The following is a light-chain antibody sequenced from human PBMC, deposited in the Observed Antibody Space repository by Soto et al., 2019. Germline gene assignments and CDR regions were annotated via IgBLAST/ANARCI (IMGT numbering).Light chain of an antibody. V-gene: IGKV1-5*01. CDR2: DAS. J-gene: IGKJ1*01. CDR3: QQDNSYPWT. CDR1: QSISSW. Sequence: DIQMTQCPSALPAYLGARDSMTCRASQSISSWLAWYQQKPGKAPKLLIYDASSWQSGVPSRFSGSGSGTEFTLTISSLQPDDCVAYYCQQDNSYPWTFGQGAKVDIK.